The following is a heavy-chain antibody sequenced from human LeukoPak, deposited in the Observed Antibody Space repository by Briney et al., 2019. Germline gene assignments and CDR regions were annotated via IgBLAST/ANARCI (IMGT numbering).Heavy chain of an antibody. CDR2: TYYRSKWYN. CDR1: GDSVSSKTSG. V-gene: IGHV6-1*01. CDR3: ARGGLVRGTINSLIGFDI. D-gene: IGHD3-10*01. Sequence: SQTLSLTCVISGDSVSSKTSGWNWIRQSPSRGLEWLGRTYYRSKWYNDDAPSVKGRITIRPDTTKNQFSLQLNSVTPEDTALYYCARGGLVRGTINSLIGFDIWGQGTMVTVSS. J-gene: IGHJ3*02.